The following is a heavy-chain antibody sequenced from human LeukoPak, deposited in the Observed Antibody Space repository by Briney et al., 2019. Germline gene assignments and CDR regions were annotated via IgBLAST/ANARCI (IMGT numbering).Heavy chain of an antibody. J-gene: IGHJ4*02. V-gene: IGHV3-53*01. D-gene: IGHD3-10*01. CDR1: GLTVSRNY. CDR2: IYSGGST. Sequence: GGSLRLSCAASGLTVSRNYMNWVRQAPGQRLEWVSVIYSGGSTYYADSVKGRFTISRDNSKNTLYLQINSLRAEDTAVYYCARELYYYGSGSSYYFDYWGQGTLVTVSS. CDR3: ARELYYYGSGSSYYFDY.